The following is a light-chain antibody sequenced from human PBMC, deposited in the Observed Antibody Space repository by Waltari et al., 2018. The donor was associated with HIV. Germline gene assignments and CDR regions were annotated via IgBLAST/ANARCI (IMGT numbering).Light chain of an antibody. V-gene: IGLV3-25*03. CDR2: KDT. J-gene: IGLJ1*01. Sequence: SYELTQPPSVSVSPGQTARIPCSGDVLAKQYANWYQQKPGQAPVLVIYKDTERPSGIPERFSGSSSGTTVTLTISGVQPDDEADYYCQSADTSYTSRVFGIGTKVTVL. CDR1: VLAKQY. CDR3: QSADTSYTSRV.